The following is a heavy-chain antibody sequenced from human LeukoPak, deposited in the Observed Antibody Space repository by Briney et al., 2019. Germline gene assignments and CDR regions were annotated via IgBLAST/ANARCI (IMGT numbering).Heavy chain of an antibody. Sequence: PSETLSLTCAVSGGSISSGGYSWSWIRQPPGKGLAWIGYIYHSGSTYYNPSLKSRVTISVDRSKNQFSLKLSSVTAADTAVYYCARDSGSYGYWYFDLWGRGTLVTVSS. V-gene: IGHV4-30-2*01. J-gene: IGHJ2*01. D-gene: IGHD1-26*01. CDR1: GGSISSGGYS. CDR2: IYHSGST. CDR3: ARDSGSYGYWYFDL.